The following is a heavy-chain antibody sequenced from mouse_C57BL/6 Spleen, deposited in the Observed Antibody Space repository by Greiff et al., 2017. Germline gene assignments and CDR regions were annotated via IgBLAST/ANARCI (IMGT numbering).Heavy chain of an antibody. J-gene: IGHJ1*03. CDR1: GYSITSGYY. V-gene: IGHV3-6*01. CDR3: ARGGYSNYWYFDV. Sequence: VQLKESGPGLVKPSQSLSLTCSVTGYSITSGYYWNWIRQFPGNKLEWMGYLSYDGSNNYNPSLKNRIAITRDTSKNQFFLKLNSVTTEDTATDYCARGGYSNYWYFDVWGTGTTVTVSS. CDR2: LSYDGSN. D-gene: IGHD2-5*01.